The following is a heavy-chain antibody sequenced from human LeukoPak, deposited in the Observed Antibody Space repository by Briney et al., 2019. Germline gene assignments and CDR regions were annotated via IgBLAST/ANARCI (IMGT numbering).Heavy chain of an antibody. CDR1: GFTFSSYG. V-gene: IGHV3-30*02. CDR3: ARDSKPQTYYDFWSGYSEHFDY. CDR2: IRYDGSNK. Sequence: GGSLRLSCAASGFTFSSYGMHWVRQAPGKGLEWVAFIRYDGSNKYYADSVKGRFTISRDNSKNTLYLQMNSLRAEDTAVYYCARDSKPQTYYDFWSGYSEHFDYWGQGTLVTVSS. D-gene: IGHD3-3*01. J-gene: IGHJ4*02.